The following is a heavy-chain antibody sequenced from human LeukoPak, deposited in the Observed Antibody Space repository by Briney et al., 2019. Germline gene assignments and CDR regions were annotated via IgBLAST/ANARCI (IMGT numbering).Heavy chain of an antibody. CDR1: GFTFSTYW. CDR2: VKQDGSEN. CDR3: VRDFRFLDDY. J-gene: IGHJ4*02. Sequence: PGGSLRLSCAASGFTFSTYWMTWVRQAPGKGLEWVGNVKQDGSENYYADSVKGRFTISRDNAKNSLYLQMNSLRAEDTAVYYCVRDFRFLDDYWGREPWSPSPQ. D-gene: IGHD3-3*01. V-gene: IGHV3-7*01.